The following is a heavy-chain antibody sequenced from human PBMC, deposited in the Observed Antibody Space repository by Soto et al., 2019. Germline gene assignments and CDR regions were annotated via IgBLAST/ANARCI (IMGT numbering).Heavy chain of an antibody. J-gene: IGHJ5*02. Sequence: SQTLSLTCAASGDNGSSNSAAWNWIRQSPSRGLEWLGRTYYRSKWYNDYAVSVKSRITINPDTSKNQFSLQLNSVTPEDTAVYYCARSVGGIAAAGTDWWFDPWGQGTLVTV. CDR3: ARSVGGIAAAGTDWWFDP. CDR1: GDNGSSNSAA. V-gene: IGHV6-1*01. CDR2: TYYRSKWYN. D-gene: IGHD6-13*01.